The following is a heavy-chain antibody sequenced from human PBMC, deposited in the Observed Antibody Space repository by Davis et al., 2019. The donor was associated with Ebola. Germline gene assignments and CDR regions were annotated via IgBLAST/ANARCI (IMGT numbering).Heavy chain of an antibody. CDR2: IYYIGTT. V-gene: IGHV4-30-4*08. D-gene: IGHD2/OR15-2a*01. Sequence: PSETLSLTCTVSGGSISSGDYYWSWIRQPPGKGLEWIGHIYYIGTTHYNPSLESRLTMSIATSKNQFHLHLTSVTAADTGVYYCARNSTTSGWFDPWGQGTVVTVSS. CDR1: GGSISSGDYY. J-gene: IGHJ5*02. CDR3: ARNSTTSGWFDP.